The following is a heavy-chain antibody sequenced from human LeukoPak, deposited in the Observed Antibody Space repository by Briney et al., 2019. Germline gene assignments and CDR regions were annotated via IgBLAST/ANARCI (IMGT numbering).Heavy chain of an antibody. Sequence: SETLSLTCAVSGGPFSGYFWSWIRQSSGKGLEWIGEIHNSGSTKYNPSLNSRVTISEDTSKNQFYLNLSSVTAADTAVYYCARRYYYNLGSFPFDFWGQGTLVTVSS. J-gene: IGHJ4*02. CDR3: ARRYYYNLGSFPFDF. CDR1: GGPFSGYF. D-gene: IGHD3-10*01. CDR2: IHNSGST. V-gene: IGHV4-34*01.